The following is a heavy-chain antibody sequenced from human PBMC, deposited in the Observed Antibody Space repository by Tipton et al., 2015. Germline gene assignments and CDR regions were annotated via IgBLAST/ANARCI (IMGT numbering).Heavy chain of an antibody. CDR1: GDSISRSNYY. V-gene: IGHV4-39*01. CDR3: ARKPVVRGAYYYFDY. D-gene: IGHD3-10*01. J-gene: IGHJ4*02. Sequence: TLSLTCTVSGDSISRSNYYWGWIRQPPGMGLEWIASIHYGGNTHYNPSLMSRATISVDTSKNQFSLTLNSVTAADTAFYYCARKPVVRGAYYYFDYWGQGTLVTVSS. CDR2: IHYGGNT.